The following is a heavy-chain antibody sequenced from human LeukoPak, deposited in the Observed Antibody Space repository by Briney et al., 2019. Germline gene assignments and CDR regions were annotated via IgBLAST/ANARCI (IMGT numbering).Heavy chain of an antibody. V-gene: IGHV3-23*01. CDR2: IVGDSSKT. CDR3: AKQPYNSYYLDV. D-gene: IGHD2-21*01. J-gene: IGHJ6*03. CDR1: GLTFHDYA. Sequence: GGSLRLSCAISGLTFHDYAMTWVRQAPGKGLEWVSTIVGDSSKTYYADSVKGRFTISRDNSNYMLFLHMNNLRAEDTAIYYCAKQPYNSYYLDVWGKGTTVTVSS.